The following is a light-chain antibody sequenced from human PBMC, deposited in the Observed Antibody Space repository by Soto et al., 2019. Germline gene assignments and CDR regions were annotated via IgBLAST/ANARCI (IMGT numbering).Light chain of an antibody. CDR1: QSVSSSY. Sequence: EIVLTQSPGTMSLSPGERATLSCRASQSVSSSYLAWYQQKPGQAPRLLIYGASSRATGIPDRFSGSGSGTDFPLTISRLEPEDFAVYSCQQYGGSSLYTFGQGTKLEIK. J-gene: IGKJ2*01. CDR3: QQYGGSSLYT. V-gene: IGKV3-20*01. CDR2: GAS.